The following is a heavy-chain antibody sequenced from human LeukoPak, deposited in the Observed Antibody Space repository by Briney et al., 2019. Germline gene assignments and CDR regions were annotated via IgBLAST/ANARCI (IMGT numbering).Heavy chain of an antibody. Sequence: SETLSLTCSVSGGSISSYSWSWIRRPAGKGLDWIGRIFSSGSSKYNPSLKSRVTISVDTSKNQFSLKLSSVTAADTAVYYCARTTEGGYTYDYFYYYYMDVWGKGTTVTISS. D-gene: IGHD5-18*01. V-gene: IGHV4-4*07. CDR2: IFSSGSS. CDR1: GGSISSYS. J-gene: IGHJ6*03. CDR3: ARTTEGGYTYDYFYYYYMDV.